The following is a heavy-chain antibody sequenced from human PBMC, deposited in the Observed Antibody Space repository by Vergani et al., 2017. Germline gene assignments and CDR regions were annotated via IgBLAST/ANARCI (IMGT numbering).Heavy chain of an antibody. V-gene: IGHV3-30*04. D-gene: IGHD2-15*01. CDR3: ARDGLLGXFDY. Sequence: QVQLVESGGGVVQPGRSLRLSCAASGFTFSSYAMHWVRQAPGKGLEWVAVISYDGSNKYYADSVKGRFTLSRDNSKNTLYLQMNSLRAEDTAVYYCARDGLLGXFDYWGQGTLVTVSS. CDR2: ISYDGSNK. J-gene: IGHJ4*02. CDR1: GFTFSSYA.